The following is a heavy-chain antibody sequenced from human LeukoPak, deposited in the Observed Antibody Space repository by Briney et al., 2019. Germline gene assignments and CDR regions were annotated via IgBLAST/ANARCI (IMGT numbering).Heavy chain of an antibody. V-gene: IGHV3-74*01. CDR3: ARRINYYDSSGYYYVRYFDS. J-gene: IGHJ4*02. CDR1: GFTFSSYW. D-gene: IGHD3-22*01. Sequence: GGSLRLSCAASGFTFSSYWMYWVRQAPGKGPVWVARINTDGGSLNYADSVKGRFTISRDNAKNTLYLQMNSLGAEDTAVYYCARRINYYDSSGYYYVRYFDSWGQGALVAVSS. CDR2: INTDGGSL.